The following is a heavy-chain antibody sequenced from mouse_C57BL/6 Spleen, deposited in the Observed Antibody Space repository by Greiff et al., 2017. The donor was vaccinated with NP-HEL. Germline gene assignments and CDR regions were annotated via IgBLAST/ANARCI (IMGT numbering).Heavy chain of an antibody. V-gene: IGHV1-15*01. CDR3: TRDSNYPYYFDY. Sequence: QVQLKQSGAELVRPGASVTLSCKASGYTFTDYEMHWVKQTPVHGLEWIGAIDPETGGTAYNQKFKGKAILTADKSSSTAYMELRSLTSEDSAVYYCTRDSNYPYYFDYWGQGTTLTVSS. D-gene: IGHD2-5*01. CDR1: GYTFTDYE. CDR2: IDPETGGT. J-gene: IGHJ2*01.